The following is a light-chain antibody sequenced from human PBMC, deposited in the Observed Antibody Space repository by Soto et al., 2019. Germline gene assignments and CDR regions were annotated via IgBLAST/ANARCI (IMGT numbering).Light chain of an antibody. CDR2: GAS. V-gene: IGKV3-15*01. J-gene: IGKJ4*01. Sequence: EIVMTQSPATLSVSPGERVTLSCRASQSISGNLAWYQQKPGQAPRLLIHGASTSATGIPARCSGSGSGTDFTLIISSLQSEDVAVYYCQQYNNWLFTFGGGTRVESK. CDR1: QSISGN. CDR3: QQYNNWLFT.